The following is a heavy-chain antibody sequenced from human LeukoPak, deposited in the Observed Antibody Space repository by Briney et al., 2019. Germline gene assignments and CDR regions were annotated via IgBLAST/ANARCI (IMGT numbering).Heavy chain of an antibody. CDR2: ISWNSGSI. CDR3: ASGSGSYDY. V-gene: IGHV3-9*01. CDR1: GFTFDDYA. D-gene: IGHD1-26*01. J-gene: IGHJ4*02. Sequence: PGGSLRLSCAASGFTFDDYAMHWVRQAPGKGLEWVSGISWNSGSIGYADSVKGRFTISRDNAKNSLYLQMNSLRAEDTAVYYCASGSGSYDYWGQGTLVTVSS.